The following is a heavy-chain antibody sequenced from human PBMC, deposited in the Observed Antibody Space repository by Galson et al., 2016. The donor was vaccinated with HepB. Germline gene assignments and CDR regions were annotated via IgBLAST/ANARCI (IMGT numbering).Heavy chain of an antibody. CDR1: GGSLNSRDHF. CDR2: IYYSGNT. CDR3: ASRLRVSSYYTWFDP. J-gene: IGHJ5*02. D-gene: IGHD3-10*01. Sequence: SETLSLTCTVSGGSLNSRDHFWAWIRQPPGRGLEWIGDIYYSGNTNYNPSLRSRVSMSVDTSRNQFSLKLNSVTATDTAVYYCASRLRVSSYYTWFDPWGQGTLVTVSS. V-gene: IGHV4-39*01.